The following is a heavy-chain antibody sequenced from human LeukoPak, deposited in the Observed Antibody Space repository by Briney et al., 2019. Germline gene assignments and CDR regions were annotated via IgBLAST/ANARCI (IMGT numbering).Heavy chain of an antibody. CDR2: INHSGST. J-gene: IGHJ6*03. CDR3: ARDFDYYGSGSYYLIYYYYYYMDV. Sequence: SETLSLTCAVYGGSFSGYYWSWIRQPPGKGLEWIGEINHSGSTNYNPSLKSRVTISVDTSKNQFSLKLSSVTAADTAVYYCARDFDYYGSGSYYLIYYYYYYMDVWGKGTTVTVSS. D-gene: IGHD3-10*01. V-gene: IGHV4-34*01. CDR1: GGSFSGYY.